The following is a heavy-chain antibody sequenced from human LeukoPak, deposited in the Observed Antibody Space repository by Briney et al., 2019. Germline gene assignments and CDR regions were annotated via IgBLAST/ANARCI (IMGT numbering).Heavy chain of an antibody. Sequence: GGSLRLSCAASGFTFSSYSMNWVRQAPGKGLEWISYISGSGSSIYYADSVKGRFTISRDNAKNSLYLQMNSLRVEDTAVYYCARQPYGEDAFDIWGQGTMVTVSS. CDR2: ISGSGSSI. D-gene: IGHD4-17*01. CDR3: ARQPYGEDAFDI. V-gene: IGHV3-48*01. CDR1: GFTFSSYS. J-gene: IGHJ3*02.